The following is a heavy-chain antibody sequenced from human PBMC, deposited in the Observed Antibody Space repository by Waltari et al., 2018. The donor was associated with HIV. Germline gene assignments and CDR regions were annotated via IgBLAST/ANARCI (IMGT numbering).Heavy chain of an antibody. V-gene: IGHV4-61*02. Sequence: QVQLQESGPGLVTPSQTRSLTCTVAGGSISSGSYYWSWIRQPAGKGLEWIGRIYTSGSTNYNPSLKSRVTISVDTSKNQFSLKLSSVTAADTAVYYCARVFWRNGMDVWGQGTTVTVSS. CDR2: IYTSGST. D-gene: IGHD3-3*01. CDR1: GGSISSGSYY. J-gene: IGHJ6*02. CDR3: ARVFWRNGMDV.